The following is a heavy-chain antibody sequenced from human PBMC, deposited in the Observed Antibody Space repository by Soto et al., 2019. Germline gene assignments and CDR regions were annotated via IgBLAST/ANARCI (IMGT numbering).Heavy chain of an antibody. CDR1: GGSISSSSYY. D-gene: IGHD2-2*01. CDR3: ARQLGHIPDY. V-gene: IGHV4-39*01. Sequence: SETLSLTCTVSGGSISSSSYYWGWIRQPPGKGLEWIGSIYYSGGTYFNPSLKSRVTISVDTSKNQFSLKLSSVTAADTAVYYCARQLGHIPDYWGQGTLVTVSS. CDR2: IYYSGGT. J-gene: IGHJ4*02.